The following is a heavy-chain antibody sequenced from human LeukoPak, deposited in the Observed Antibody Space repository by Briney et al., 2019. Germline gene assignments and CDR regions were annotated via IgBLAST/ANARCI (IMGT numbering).Heavy chain of an antibody. CDR3: ARDVSPLSGYPDY. V-gene: IGHV1-2*02. CDR1: GYTFTGYY. D-gene: IGHD3-22*01. J-gene: IGHJ4*02. Sequence: ASVKVSCKASGYTFTGYYMHWVRQAPGQGLEWMGWINPNSGGTNYAQKLQGRVTMTTDTSTSTAYMELRSLRSDDTAVYYCARDVSPLSGYPDYWGQGTLVTVSS. CDR2: INPNSGGT.